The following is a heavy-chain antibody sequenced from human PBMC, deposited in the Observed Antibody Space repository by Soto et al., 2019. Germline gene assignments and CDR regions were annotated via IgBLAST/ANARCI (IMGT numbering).Heavy chain of an antibody. Sequence: SETLSLTCTVSGGSISSGDYYWGWIHQPPGKGLEWIGYIYYSGSTYYNPSLKSRVTISVDTSKNQFSLKLSSVTAADTAVYYCARNELTGAYYYGMDVWGQGTTVTVSS. D-gene: IGHD7-27*01. V-gene: IGHV4-30-4*01. CDR2: IYYSGST. CDR3: ARNELTGAYYYGMDV. CDR1: GGSISSGDYY. J-gene: IGHJ6*02.